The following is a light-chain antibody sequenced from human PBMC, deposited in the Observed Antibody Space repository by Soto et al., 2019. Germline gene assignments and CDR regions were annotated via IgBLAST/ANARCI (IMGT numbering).Light chain of an antibody. Sequence: EIVMTQSPGTLSVSPGERVTLSCRASQSVSSKVAWYQQKPGQAPRLLIFTAPLRATGVPARFSGSGSGTEFTLTISSLQSEDFAVYWCQQYYNWPLEYTFGQGTKLEI. V-gene: IGKV3-15*01. CDR1: QSVSSK. CDR2: TAP. J-gene: IGKJ2*01. CDR3: QQYYNWPLEYT.